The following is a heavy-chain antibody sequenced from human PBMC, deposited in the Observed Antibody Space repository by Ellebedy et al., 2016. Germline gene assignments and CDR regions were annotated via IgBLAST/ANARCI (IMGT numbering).Heavy chain of an antibody. V-gene: IGHV3-74*01. Sequence: GGSLRLSXAASGFTFSSYWMHWVRQAPGKGLVWVSRITSDGSSTSYADSVKGRFTISRDNAKNTLYLQMNSLRVEDTAVYYCASHGSGSSRSGWFDPWGQGTLVTVSS. CDR1: GFTFSSYW. CDR3: ASHGSGSSRSGWFDP. CDR2: ITSDGSST. D-gene: IGHD3-10*01. J-gene: IGHJ5*02.